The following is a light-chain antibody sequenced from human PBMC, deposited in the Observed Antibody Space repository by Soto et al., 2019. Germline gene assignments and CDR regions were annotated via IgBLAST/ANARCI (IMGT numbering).Light chain of an antibody. Sequence: QSALTQPPSASGSPGQSVTISCTGTSSDVGSYDYVSWYQQHPGKAPKLMIYGVNKRPSGVPDRFSGSKSGNTASLTVSGLQAEDEADYYCSSYGGSKHFVFGTGTKLTVL. CDR3: SSYGGSKHFV. CDR2: GVN. CDR1: SSDVGSYDY. V-gene: IGLV2-8*01. J-gene: IGLJ1*01.